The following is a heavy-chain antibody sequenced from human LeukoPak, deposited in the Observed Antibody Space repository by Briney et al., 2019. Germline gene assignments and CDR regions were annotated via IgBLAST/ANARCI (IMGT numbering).Heavy chain of an antibody. V-gene: IGHV4-4*07. CDR2: IYTSGST. J-gene: IGHJ3*02. D-gene: IGHD3-10*01. Sequence: PSETLSLTCTVSGGSISSYYWSWIRQPAGKGLEWIGRIYTSGSTNYNPSLRSRVTISLDTSRNQFSLKLNSVTAADTAVYYCAKSNGYGLVDIWGQGTMVTVSS. CDR1: GGSISSYY. CDR3: AKSNGYGLVDI.